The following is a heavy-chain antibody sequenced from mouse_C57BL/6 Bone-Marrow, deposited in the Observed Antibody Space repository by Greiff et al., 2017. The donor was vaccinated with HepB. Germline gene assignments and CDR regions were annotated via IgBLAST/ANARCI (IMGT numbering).Heavy chain of an antibody. V-gene: IGHV1-80*01. J-gene: IGHJ4*01. CDR1: GYAFSSYW. CDR3: ARGRGNYYAMDY. Sequence: QVQLKQSGAELVKPGASVKISCKASGYAFSSYWMNWVKQRPGKGLEWIGQIYPGDGDTNYNGKFKGKATLTADKSSSTAYMQLSSLTSEDSAVYFCARGRGNYYAMDYWGQGTSVTVSS. CDR2: IYPGDGDT.